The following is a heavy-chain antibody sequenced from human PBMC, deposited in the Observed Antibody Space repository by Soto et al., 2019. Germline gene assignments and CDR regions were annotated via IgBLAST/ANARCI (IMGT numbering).Heavy chain of an antibody. Sequence: QVQLVESGGGVVQPGRSLRLSCAASGFTFSSYGMHWVRQAPGKGLEWVAVIWYDGSNKYYADSVKGRFTISRDNSKNALYLQMNGLRAEDTAVYYCVRDREGYCISTSCYENGFAPWGQRTLVTVSS. CDR2: IWYDGSNK. V-gene: IGHV3-33*01. J-gene: IGHJ5*02. CDR3: VRDREGYCISTSCYENGFAP. D-gene: IGHD2-2*01. CDR1: GFTFSSYG.